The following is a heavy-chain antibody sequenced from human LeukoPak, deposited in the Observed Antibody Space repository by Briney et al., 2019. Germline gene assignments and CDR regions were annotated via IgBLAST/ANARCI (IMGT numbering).Heavy chain of an antibody. V-gene: IGHV4-59*08. CDR1: GGSISSYY. CDR3: ARLIGYYFHFDY. CDR2: IYYSGST. J-gene: IGHJ4*01. Sequence: SETLSLTCTDSGGSISSYYWSWIRQTPGQGQEWIGYIYYSGSTDYNPSLKSRVIISVDTSKNQFSLKLSSVTAADTAVYYCARLIGYYFHFDYWGQGTLVTVSS. D-gene: IGHD3-22*01.